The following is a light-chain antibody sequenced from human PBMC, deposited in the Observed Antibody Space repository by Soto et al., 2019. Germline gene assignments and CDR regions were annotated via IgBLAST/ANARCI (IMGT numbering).Light chain of an antibody. J-gene: IGLJ3*02. CDR3: AAWDDSLNGVV. V-gene: IGLV1-44*01. CDR2: YNN. Sequence: QPVLTQPPSASGTPGQRVTISCSGSSSNIGSNRVNWYQQVPGTAPKLLIYYNNQRPSGVPDRFSGSRSGTSASLAISGLQSEDEADYYCAAWDDSLNGVVFGGGTKLTVL. CDR1: SSNIGSNR.